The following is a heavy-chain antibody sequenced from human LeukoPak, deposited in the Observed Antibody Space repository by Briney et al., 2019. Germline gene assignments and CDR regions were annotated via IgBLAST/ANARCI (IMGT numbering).Heavy chain of an antibody. CDR2: ISGRDSNT. CDR3: AKRSDYGVNGNYFDY. Sequence: PGGSLRLSCAASGFTFSSYGMSWVRQAPGKGLEWVSDISGRDSNTYYADSVKGRFTISRDNSKNTLYLQMNSLRAEDTAVYYCAKRSDYGVNGNYFDYWGQGTPVTVSS. D-gene: IGHD4-23*01. CDR1: GFTFSSYG. V-gene: IGHV3-23*01. J-gene: IGHJ4*02.